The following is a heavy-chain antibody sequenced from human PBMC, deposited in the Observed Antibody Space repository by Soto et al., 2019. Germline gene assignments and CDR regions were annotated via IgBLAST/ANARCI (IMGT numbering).Heavy chain of an antibody. CDR1: GFTFDDYA. J-gene: IGHJ4*02. Sequence: EVQLVESGGGLVQPGRSLRLSCAASGFTFDDYAMHWVRQAPGKGLEWVSGISWDSGSIGYADSVKGRFTISRDNAKNSRYLQMNSLRAEDTALYYCAKDIGGEAAGRLDYWGQGTLVTVSS. D-gene: IGHD6-13*01. CDR2: ISWDSGSI. V-gene: IGHV3-9*01. CDR3: AKDIGGEAAGRLDY.